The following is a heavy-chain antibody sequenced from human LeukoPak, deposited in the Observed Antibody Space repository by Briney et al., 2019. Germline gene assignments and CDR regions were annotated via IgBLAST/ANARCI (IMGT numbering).Heavy chain of an antibody. D-gene: IGHD1-26*01. J-gene: IGHJ4*02. CDR3: ARAAWEYYFDY. Sequence: SETLSLTCAVYGGSFSGYYWSWIRQPPGKGLEWIGEINHSGSTNYNPSLKSRVTISVDTSKNQFSLKLSSVTAADTAVYYCARAAWEYYFDYWGQGTLVTVSS. V-gene: IGHV4-34*01. CDR2: INHSGST. CDR1: GGSFSGYY.